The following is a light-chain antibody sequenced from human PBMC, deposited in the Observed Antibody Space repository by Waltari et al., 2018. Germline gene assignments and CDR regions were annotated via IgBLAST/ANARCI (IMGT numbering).Light chain of an antibody. CDR3: QQYNRWPPIT. V-gene: IGKV3-15*01. CDR2: EVS. Sequence: EIVMTQSPATLSVSPGERATRACRASQSVTSNLAWYQHKPGPAPRLLIYEVSTRATGISDRFSGSGSGTEFTLTISRLQSEDFAVYYCQQYNRWPPITFGQGTRLEIK. J-gene: IGKJ5*01. CDR1: QSVTSN.